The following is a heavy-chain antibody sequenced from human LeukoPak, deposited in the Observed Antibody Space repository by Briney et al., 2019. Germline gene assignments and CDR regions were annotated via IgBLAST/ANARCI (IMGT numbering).Heavy chain of an antibody. V-gene: IGHV1-46*03. CDR3: ARVDCSGGRCYTAHNFDY. J-gene: IGHJ4*02. CDR2: INPSGGST. D-gene: IGHD2-15*01. CDR1: GYTFTNYY. Sequence: ASVKVSCKASGYTFTNYYIHWVLQAPGQGLEWMGIINPSGGSTAYAPKLQGRVTVTRDTSTNTVYMELSSLRSEDTAVYYCARVDCSGGRCYTAHNFDYWGQGTLVTVSS.